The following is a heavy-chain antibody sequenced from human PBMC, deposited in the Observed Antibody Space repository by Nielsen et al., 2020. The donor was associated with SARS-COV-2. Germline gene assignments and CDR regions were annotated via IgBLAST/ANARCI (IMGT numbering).Heavy chain of an antibody. CDR1: GFIVTESY. V-gene: IGHV3-53*01. CDR3: ARASTTISGNDM. CDR2: FADDEIT. Sequence: GESLKISCAASGFIVTESYMNWVRQAPGKGLEWVSGFADDEITHYADSVKGRFTISRDSSHNALHLQMDSLRVEDTGVYFCARASTTISGNDMWGQRTLVTVSS. D-gene: IGHD1-14*01. J-gene: IGHJ3*02.